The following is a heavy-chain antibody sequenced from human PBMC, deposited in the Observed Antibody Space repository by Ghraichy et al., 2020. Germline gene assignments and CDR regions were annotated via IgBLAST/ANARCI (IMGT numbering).Heavy chain of an antibody. J-gene: IGHJ6*02. CDR1: GFTFSSYG. CDR3: ARDKETGPPVYGMDV. V-gene: IGHV3-33*01. Sequence: GGSLRLSCAASGFTFSSYGMHWVRQAPGKGLEWVAVIWYDGSNKYYADSVKGRFTISRDNSKNTLYLQMNSLRAEDTAVYYCARDKETGPPVYGMDVCGQGTTVTVSS. D-gene: IGHD7-27*01. CDR2: IWYDGSNK.